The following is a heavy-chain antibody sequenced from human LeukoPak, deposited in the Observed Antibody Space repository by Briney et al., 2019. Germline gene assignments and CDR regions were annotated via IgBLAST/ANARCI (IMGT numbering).Heavy chain of an antibody. V-gene: IGHV4-59*11. Sequence: NPSETLSLTCTVSGGSISSHYWSWIRQPPGKGLEWIGYIYYSGSTNYNPSLKSRVTISVDTSKNQFSLKLSSVTAADTAVYYCARGLREYYYGSGGWDYYYYYYMDVWGKGTTVTVSS. CDR2: IYYSGST. D-gene: IGHD3-10*01. J-gene: IGHJ6*03. CDR3: ARGLREYYYGSGGWDYYYYYYMDV. CDR1: GGSISSHY.